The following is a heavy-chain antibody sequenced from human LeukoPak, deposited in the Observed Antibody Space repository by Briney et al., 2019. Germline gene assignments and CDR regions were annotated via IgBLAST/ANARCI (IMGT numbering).Heavy chain of an antibody. J-gene: IGHJ4*02. D-gene: IGHD3-9*01. Sequence: PGGSLRLSCAASGFTFSSYSMNWVRQAPGKGLEWVSSISSSSSYIYYADSVKGRFTISRDNAKNSLYLQMNSLRAEDTAVYYCAKPRLVIQIFDYWGQGTLVTVSS. V-gene: IGHV3-21*01. CDR3: AKPRLVIQIFDY. CDR2: ISSSSSYI. CDR1: GFTFSSYS.